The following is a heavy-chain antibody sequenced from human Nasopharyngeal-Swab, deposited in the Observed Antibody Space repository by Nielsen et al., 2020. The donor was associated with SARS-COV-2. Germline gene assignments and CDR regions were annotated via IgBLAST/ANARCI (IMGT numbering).Heavy chain of an antibody. D-gene: IGHD2-2*01. CDR2: IYYSGST. J-gene: IGHJ6*02. CDR3: ARDRVVPAAMWAYYYYYGMDV. V-gene: IGHV4-31*02. Sequence: RQAPRKGLEWIGYIYYSGSTYYNPSLKSRVTISVDTSKNQFSLKLSSVTAADTAVYYCARDRVVPAAMWAYYYYYGMDVWGQGTTVTVSS.